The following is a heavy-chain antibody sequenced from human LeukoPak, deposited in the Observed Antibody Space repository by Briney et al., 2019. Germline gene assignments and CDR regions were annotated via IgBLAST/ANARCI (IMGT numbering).Heavy chain of an antibody. CDR3: ASLRFGDPY. V-gene: IGHV3-7*01. D-gene: IGHD3-10*01. Sequence: PGGSLRLSCAVSGFTFSKYWMNWVRQAPGKGLEWLANIKHDGSETYYGDSVKGRFTISRDNAKNSLHLQMNSLRAEDTAVYYCASLRFGDPYWGQGTLVTVSS. CDR2: IKHDGSET. J-gene: IGHJ4*02. CDR1: GFTFSKYW.